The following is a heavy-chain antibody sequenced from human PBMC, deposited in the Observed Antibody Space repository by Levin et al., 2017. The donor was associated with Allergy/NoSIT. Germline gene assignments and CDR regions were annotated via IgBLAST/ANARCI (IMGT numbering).Heavy chain of an antibody. V-gene: IGHV4-34*01. CDR2: INHSGST. CDR3: ARGRRGCSSTSCYYGMDV. Sequence: SQTLSLTCAVYGGSFRGYYWSWIRQPPGKGLEWIGEINHSGSTNYNPSLKSRVTISVDTSKNQFSLKLSSVTAADTAVYYCARGRRGCSSTSCYYGMDVWGQGTTVTVSS. J-gene: IGHJ6*02. D-gene: IGHD2-2*01. CDR1: GGSFRGYY.